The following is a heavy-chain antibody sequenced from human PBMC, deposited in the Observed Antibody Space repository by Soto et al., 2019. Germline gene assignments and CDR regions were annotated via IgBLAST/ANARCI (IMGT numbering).Heavy chain of an antibody. D-gene: IGHD1-26*01. J-gene: IGHJ6*02. CDR1: GFTFSSYS. CDR2: ISSSSSYI. CDR3: ARMELRYGMGV. V-gene: IGHV3-21*01. Sequence: GGSLRLSCAASGFTFSSYSMNWVRQAPGKGLEWVSSISSSSSYIYYADSVKGRFTISRDNAKNSLYLQMNSLRAEDTAVYYCARMELRYGMGVWGQGTTVTVSS.